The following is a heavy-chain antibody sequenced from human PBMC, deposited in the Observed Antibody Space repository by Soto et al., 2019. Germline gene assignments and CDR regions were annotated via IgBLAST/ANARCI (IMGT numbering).Heavy chain of an antibody. D-gene: IGHD6-19*01. V-gene: IGHV4-31*03. CDR1: GGSISSGGYY. CDR3: ASKHNTVAGNYFDY. CDR2: IYYSGST. J-gene: IGHJ4*02. Sequence: PSETLSLTCTVSGGSISSGGYYWSWIRQHPGKGLEWIGYIYYSGSTYYNPSLKSRVTISVDTSKNQFSLKLSSVTAADTAVYYCASKHNTVAGNYFDYWGQGTLVTVSS.